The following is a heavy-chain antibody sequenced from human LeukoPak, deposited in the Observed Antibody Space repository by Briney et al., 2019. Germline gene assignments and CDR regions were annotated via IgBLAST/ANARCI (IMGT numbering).Heavy chain of an antibody. V-gene: IGHV1-18*01. CDR3: ARGGYCSGGSCPQGWFDP. Sequence: GASVKVSCKASGYTFTSYGISWVRQAPGQGLEWMGWISAYNGNTNYAQKLQGRVTMTTDTSTSTAYMELRSLRSDDTAVYYCARGGYCSGGSCPQGWFDPWGQGTLVTVSS. D-gene: IGHD2-15*01. J-gene: IGHJ5*02. CDR2: ISAYNGNT. CDR1: GYTFTSYG.